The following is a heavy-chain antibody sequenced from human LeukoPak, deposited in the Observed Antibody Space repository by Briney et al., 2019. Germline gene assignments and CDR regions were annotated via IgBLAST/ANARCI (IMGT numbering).Heavy chain of an antibody. J-gene: IGHJ4*02. Sequence: SETLSLTCSLSGGSISSSSHYWGWIRQPPGKGLEWIGHIFSSGTTYYNPSLQSRVTISADTSKNQFSLKVNSVSAADTAVYYCARRNSGWPFDWWGPGSLVTVSS. D-gene: IGHD6-19*01. CDR3: ARRNSGWPFDW. CDR2: IFSSGTT. CDR1: GGSISSSSHY. V-gene: IGHV4-39*01.